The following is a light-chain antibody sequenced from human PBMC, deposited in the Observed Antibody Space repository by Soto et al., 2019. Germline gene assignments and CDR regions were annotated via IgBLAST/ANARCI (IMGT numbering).Light chain of an antibody. V-gene: IGLV2-14*01. CDR2: DVS. CDR1: SSDVGGYNY. CDR3: SSYTSSSTLYV. Sequence: QSVLTQPASVSASPGQAITISCTGTSSDVGGYNYVSWYQQHPGKAPKLMIYDVSNRPSGVSNRFSGSKSGNTASLPISGLQAEDEADYYCSSYTSSSTLYVFGTGTKVTVL. J-gene: IGLJ1*01.